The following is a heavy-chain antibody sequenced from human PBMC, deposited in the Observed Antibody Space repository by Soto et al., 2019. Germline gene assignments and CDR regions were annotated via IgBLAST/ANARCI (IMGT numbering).Heavy chain of an antibody. J-gene: IGHJ4*02. CDR2: IHSGGST. CDR3: ARTRDGYMGPYYFDY. Sequence: GGSLRLSCAGSGFTLSDHYIDRVRQAPGKGLEWVSVIHSGGSTYYADSVKGRFTISRDTSKNTLYLQMNSLRAEDTAVYYCARTRDGYMGPYYFDYWGQGTLVTVSS. V-gene: IGHV3-53*01. D-gene: IGHD5-12*01. CDR1: GFTLSDHY.